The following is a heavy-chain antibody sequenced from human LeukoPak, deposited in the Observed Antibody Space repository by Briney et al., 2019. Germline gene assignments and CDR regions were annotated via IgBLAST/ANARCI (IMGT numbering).Heavy chain of an antibody. Sequence: GESLKISCKASGYGFTDYWIGWVRQKPGQGLEWMGIIYPRDTEARYSPSFQGQITISTDKSISTAYLQWWSLKPSDTAIYYCARSTSDPYGPDFWGQGALVTVTS. D-gene: IGHD3/OR15-3a*01. CDR3: ARSTSDPYGPDF. J-gene: IGHJ4*02. CDR2: IYPRDTEA. V-gene: IGHV5-51*01. CDR1: GYGFTDYW.